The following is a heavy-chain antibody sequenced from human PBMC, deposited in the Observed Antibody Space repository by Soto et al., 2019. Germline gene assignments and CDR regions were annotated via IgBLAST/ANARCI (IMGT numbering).Heavy chain of an antibody. CDR1: GFTFSSYG. Sequence: GGSLRLSCAASGFTFSSYGMHWVRQAPGKGLEWVAVIWYDGSNKYYADSVKGRFTISRDNSKNTLYLQMNSLRAEDTAVYYCARGIREYYDSSGYPFDAFDIWGQGTMVTVSS. V-gene: IGHV3-33*01. D-gene: IGHD3-22*01. CDR2: IWYDGSNK. CDR3: ARGIREYYDSSGYPFDAFDI. J-gene: IGHJ3*02.